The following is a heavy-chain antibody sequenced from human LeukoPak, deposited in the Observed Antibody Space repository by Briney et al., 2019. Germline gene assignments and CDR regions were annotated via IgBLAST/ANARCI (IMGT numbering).Heavy chain of an antibody. J-gene: IGHJ5*02. CDR1: GGTFSSYA. V-gene: IGHV1-2*02. Sequence: ASVKVSCKASGGTFSSYAISWVRQAPGQGLEWMGWINPNSGGTNYAQKFQGRVTMTRDTSISTAYMELSRLRSDDTAVYYCARDREDCSSTSCYTSYNWFDPWGQGTLVTVSS. CDR2: INPNSGGT. D-gene: IGHD2-2*02. CDR3: ARDREDCSSTSCYTSYNWFDP.